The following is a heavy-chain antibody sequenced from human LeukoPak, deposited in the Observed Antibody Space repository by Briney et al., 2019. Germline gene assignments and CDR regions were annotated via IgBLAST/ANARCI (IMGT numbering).Heavy chain of an antibody. CDR3: ARSPFNLYFDF. CDR1: GGSLSDTNNY. D-gene: IGHD2-8*01. CDR2: IYYSGTT. J-gene: IGHJ4*02. V-gene: IGHV4-39*07. Sequence: SETLSLTCTVSGGSLSDTNNYWAWVRQPPGKGLEWIGNIYYSGTTIYNPSLKSRVTVSVDTSKNQLFLQLTSVTAADTAVYFCARSPFNLYFDFWGQGTLVPVSS.